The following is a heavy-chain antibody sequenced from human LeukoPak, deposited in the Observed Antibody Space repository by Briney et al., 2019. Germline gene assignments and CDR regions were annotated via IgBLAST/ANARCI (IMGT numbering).Heavy chain of an antibody. D-gene: IGHD3-22*01. CDR3: ARVDYYDSSGYDY. Sequence: KSSETLSLTCTVSGYSISSGDYYWSWIRQPPGKGLEWIGYIYYSGSTYYNPSLKSRVTISVDTSKNQFSLKLSSVTAADTAVYYCARVDYYDSSGYDYWGQGTLVTVSS. CDR2: IYYSGST. CDR1: GYSISSGDYY. J-gene: IGHJ4*02. V-gene: IGHV4-30-4*01.